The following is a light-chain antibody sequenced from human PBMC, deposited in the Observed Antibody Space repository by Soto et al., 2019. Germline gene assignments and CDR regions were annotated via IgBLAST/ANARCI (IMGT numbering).Light chain of an antibody. Sequence: QSALTQPASVSGSPGQSITIFCTGTSSDIGIYNFVSWYQQHPGKAPKLMIYNVYSRPSGVSSRFSGSKSGNTASLTISWLQAEDEADYYCNSYAGSSNVFGTGTKLTVL. V-gene: IGLV2-14*03. CDR3: NSYAGSSNV. J-gene: IGLJ1*01. CDR2: NVY. CDR1: SSDIGIYNF.